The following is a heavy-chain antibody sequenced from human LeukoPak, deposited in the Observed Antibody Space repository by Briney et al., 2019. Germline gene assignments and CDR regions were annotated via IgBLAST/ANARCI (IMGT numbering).Heavy chain of an antibody. Sequence: ASVKVSCKPSGYTFTGYYMQWVRQAPGQGLEWMGWINPNSDGTNYAQKFQGRVTMTRDTSISTAYMELSRLRSDDTAVYYCARDIVMVTFWFDPWGQGTLVTVSS. CDR1: GYTFTGYY. J-gene: IGHJ5*02. CDR3: ARDIVMVTFWFDP. CDR2: INPNSDGT. V-gene: IGHV1-2*02. D-gene: IGHD5-18*01.